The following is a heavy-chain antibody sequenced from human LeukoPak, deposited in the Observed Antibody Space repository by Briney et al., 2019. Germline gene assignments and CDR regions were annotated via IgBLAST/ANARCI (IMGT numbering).Heavy chain of an antibody. D-gene: IGHD2-15*01. CDR3: AKRGVVIRAVLVVGFHKEAYYFDS. V-gene: IGHV3-23*01. J-gene: IGHJ4*02. CDR1: GITLSHYD. CDR2: ISDRGGST. Sequence: GGSLRLSCIVSGITLSHYDMSGAREAPGKGLEWVADISDRGGSTNYADSVKGRFTISRDNPKNTLYLQMNSLRSEDTVVYFCAKRGVVIRAVLVVGFHKEAYYFDSWGQGALVTVSS.